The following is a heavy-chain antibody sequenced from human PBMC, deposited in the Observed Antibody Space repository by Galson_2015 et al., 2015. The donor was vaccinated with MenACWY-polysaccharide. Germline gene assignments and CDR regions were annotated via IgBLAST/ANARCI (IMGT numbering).Heavy chain of an antibody. CDR3: TTYPPVYDYVWGSYRPFDY. D-gene: IGHD3-16*02. Sequence: ALRLGCEASGFTFSNAWMSWVRQAPGKGLEWVGRIKSKTDGGTTEYAAPVKGRFTISRDGSKNTLYLQMNSLKTEDTAVYYCTTYPPVYDYVWGSYRPFDYWGQGTLVTVSS. CDR2: IKSKTDGGTT. J-gene: IGHJ4*02. V-gene: IGHV3-15*01. CDR1: GFTFSNAW.